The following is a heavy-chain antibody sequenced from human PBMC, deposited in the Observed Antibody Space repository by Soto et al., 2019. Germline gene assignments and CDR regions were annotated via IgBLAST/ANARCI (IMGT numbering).Heavy chain of an antibody. V-gene: IGHV4-34*01. CDR1: GGSFLGYY. Sequence: SETLSLTCAVYGGSFLGYYWSWILQAPGKGLEWIGEINHSVSSNYNPSLKSRVTTSVDTSKNQFSLNLSSVTAEDTAVYYCATSTLLSGDSDYCGQGTLVTVSS. CDR3: ATSTLLSGDSDY. CDR2: INHSVSS. J-gene: IGHJ4*02. D-gene: IGHD4-17*01.